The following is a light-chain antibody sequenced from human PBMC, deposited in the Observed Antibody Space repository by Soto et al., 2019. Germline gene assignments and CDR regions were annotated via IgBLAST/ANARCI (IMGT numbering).Light chain of an antibody. Sequence: QSVLTQPASVSGSPGQSITISCTGTSSDVGGYDYVSWYQQYPGKAPKVMIYGVSNRPSGVSDRFSGSKSGNTASLTISGLQAEDEADYYCSSYTSSSTKVLGGGTKLTVL. CDR1: SSDVGGYDY. CDR3: SSYTSSSTKV. CDR2: GVS. J-gene: IGLJ2*01. V-gene: IGLV2-14*01.